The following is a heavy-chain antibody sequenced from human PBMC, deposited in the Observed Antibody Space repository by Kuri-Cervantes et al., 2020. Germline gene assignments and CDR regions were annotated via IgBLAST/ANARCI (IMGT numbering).Heavy chain of an antibody. V-gene: IGHV3-30*18. CDR3: AKATDSSGSYSTFDY. Sequence: GESLKISCAASGFTFSNAWMSWVRQAPGKGLEWVAVISYDGSNKYYADSVKGRFTISRDNSKTTLYLQMNSLRAEDTALYYCAKATDSSGSYSTFDYWGQGTLVTVSS. CDR1: GFTFSNAW. D-gene: IGHD3-10*01. J-gene: IGHJ4*02. CDR2: ISYDGSNK.